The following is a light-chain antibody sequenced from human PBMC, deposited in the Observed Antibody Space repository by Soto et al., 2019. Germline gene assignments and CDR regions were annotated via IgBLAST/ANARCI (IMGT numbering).Light chain of an antibody. V-gene: IGLV2-14*01. CDR3: SSYTNSGSV. Sequence: QSALTQPPSASGSPGQSVTISCTGTSRDVGGYNYVSWYQQHPDKAPKLLIYEVTNRPSGVSNRFSGSKSGNTASLTIYGLQAEDEADYYCSSYTNSGSVFGGGTKLTVL. CDR2: EVT. CDR1: SRDVGGYNY. J-gene: IGLJ2*01.